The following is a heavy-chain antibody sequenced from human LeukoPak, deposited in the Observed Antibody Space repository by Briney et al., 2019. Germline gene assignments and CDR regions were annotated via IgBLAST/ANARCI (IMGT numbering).Heavy chain of an antibody. CDR3: ARTYLYYYDSSGLQEYFDY. Sequence: SETLSLTCTVSGYSISSGYYWGWIRQPPGKGLEWIGSIYHSGSTYYNPSLKSRVTISVDTSKNQFSLKLSSVTAADTAVYYCARTYLYYYDSSGLQEYFDYWGQGTLVTVSS. CDR2: IYHSGST. V-gene: IGHV4-38-2*02. J-gene: IGHJ4*02. CDR1: GYSISSGYY. D-gene: IGHD3-22*01.